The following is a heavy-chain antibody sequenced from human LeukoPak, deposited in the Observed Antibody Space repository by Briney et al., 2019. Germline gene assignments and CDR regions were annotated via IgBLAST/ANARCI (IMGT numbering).Heavy chain of an antibody. V-gene: IGHV3-30-3*01. J-gene: IGHJ6*02. CDR2: ISYDGSNK. D-gene: IGHD1-14*01. Sequence: GRSLRLSCAASRFTFSSYAMHWVRQAPGKGLEWVAVISYDGSNKYYADSVKGRFTISRDNSKNTLYLQMNSLRAEDTAVYYCARDRRYLSYYYGMDVWGQGTTVTVSS. CDR1: RFTFSSYA. CDR3: ARDRRYLSYYYGMDV.